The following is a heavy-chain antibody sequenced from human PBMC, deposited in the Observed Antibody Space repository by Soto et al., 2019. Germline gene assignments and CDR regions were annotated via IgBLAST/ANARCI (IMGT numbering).Heavy chain of an antibody. D-gene: IGHD5-12*01. Sequence: GESLKISCKGSGYSFTSYWIGWVRQMPGKGLEWMGIIYPGDSDTRYSPSFQGQVTISADKSISTAYLQWSSLKASDTAMYYCARHSGYDAVPYYYYYYMDVGGKGTTVTVSS. CDR2: IYPGDSDT. J-gene: IGHJ6*03. CDR1: GYSFTSYW. V-gene: IGHV5-51*01. CDR3: ARHSGYDAVPYYYYYYMDV.